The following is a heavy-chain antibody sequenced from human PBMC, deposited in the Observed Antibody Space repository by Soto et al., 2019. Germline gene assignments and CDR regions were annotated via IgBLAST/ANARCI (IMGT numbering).Heavy chain of an antibody. CDR2: VNAGNGNT. Sequence: QVQLVQSGAEVKKPGASVKVSCPASGYTFTSYAIHWVRQAPGQRLEWMGWVNAGNGNTKYSQKLQGRVTITRDTSASTAYMELSTLRSEDTAVYYCMRDVGYNWNLIDYWGQGTLVTVTS. V-gene: IGHV1-3*01. CDR1: GYTFTSYA. CDR3: MRDVGYNWNLIDY. J-gene: IGHJ4*02. D-gene: IGHD1-20*01.